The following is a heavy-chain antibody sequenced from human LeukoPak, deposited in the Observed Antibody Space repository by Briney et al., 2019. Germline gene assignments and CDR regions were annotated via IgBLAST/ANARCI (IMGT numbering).Heavy chain of an antibody. Sequence: GASVKLSCKASGGTFSSYAISWVRQAPGQGLEWMGGIIPIFGTANYAQKFQGKVTITTDESTSTAYMELSSLRSEDTAVYYCARVLGRIVGATYAFDIWGQGTMVTVSS. J-gene: IGHJ3*02. CDR2: IIPIFGTA. CDR1: GGTFSSYA. CDR3: ARVLGRIVGATYAFDI. D-gene: IGHD1-26*01. V-gene: IGHV1-69*05.